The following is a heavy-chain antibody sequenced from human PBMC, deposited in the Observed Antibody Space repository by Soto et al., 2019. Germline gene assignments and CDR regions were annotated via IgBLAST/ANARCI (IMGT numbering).Heavy chain of an antibody. CDR2: INHSGST. J-gene: IGHJ4*02. Sequence: SETLSLTCAVYGGSFSGYYWSWIRQPPGKGLEWIGEINHSGSTNYNPSPKSRVTISVDTSKNQFSLKLSSVTAADTAVYYCARESGGDWYFDYWGQGTLVTVSS. V-gene: IGHV4-34*01. CDR1: GGSFSGYY. CDR3: ARESGGDWYFDY. D-gene: IGHD2-21*02.